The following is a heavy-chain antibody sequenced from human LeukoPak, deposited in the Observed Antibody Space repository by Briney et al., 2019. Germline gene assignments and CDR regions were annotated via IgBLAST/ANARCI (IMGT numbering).Heavy chain of an antibody. J-gene: IGHJ4*02. CDR3: ASMEVAGTGRDY. CDR2: IYTSGST. CDR1: GGSISSYY. Sequence: SETLFLTCTVSGGSISSYYRSWIRQPAGKGLEWIGRIYTSGSTNYNPSLKSRVTMSVDTSKNQFSLKLSSVTAADTAVYYCASMEVAGTGRDYWGQGTLVTVSS. V-gene: IGHV4-4*07. D-gene: IGHD6-19*01.